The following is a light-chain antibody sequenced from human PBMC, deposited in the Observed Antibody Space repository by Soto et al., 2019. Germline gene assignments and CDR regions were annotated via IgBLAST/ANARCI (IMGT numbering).Light chain of an antibody. CDR3: QQYGNVPYT. Sequence: DIQMTQSPSSLSASVGDRVTITCQASQDISNYLNWYQQKPGKAPKLLIYGASNLETGVPSRFSGSGSGTDFTLTISSLRPEDIATYYCQQYGNVPYTFGRGTKLEIK. CDR1: QDISNY. CDR2: GAS. V-gene: IGKV1-33*01. J-gene: IGKJ2*01.